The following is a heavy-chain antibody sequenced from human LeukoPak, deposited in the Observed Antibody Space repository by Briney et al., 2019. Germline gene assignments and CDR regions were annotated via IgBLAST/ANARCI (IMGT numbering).Heavy chain of an antibody. V-gene: IGHV3-30*04. CDR1: GFTFSSYA. J-gene: IGHJ6*04. Sequence: GRSLRLSCAASGFTFSSYAMHWVRQAPGKGLEWVAVISYDGSNKYCADSVKGRFTISRDNSKNTLYLQMSSLRTEDTAVYYCARAMGEDYYHGMDVWGKGTTVTVSS. CDR2: ISYDGSNK. CDR3: ARAMGEDYYHGMDV. D-gene: IGHD2-21*01.